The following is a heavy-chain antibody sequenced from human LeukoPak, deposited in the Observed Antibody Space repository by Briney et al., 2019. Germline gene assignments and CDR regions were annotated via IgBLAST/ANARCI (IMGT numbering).Heavy chain of an antibody. CDR1: GFTFSSYA. Sequence: GGSLRLSCAASGFTFSSYAMSWVRQAPGKGLEWVSAISGSGGSTYYADSVKGRFTISRDNSKNTLYLQMKSLRAEDTALYYCAKRSDYGSNGNYFDSWGQGTPVTVSS. J-gene: IGHJ4*02. D-gene: IGHD4-23*01. V-gene: IGHV3-23*01. CDR2: ISGSGGST. CDR3: AKRSDYGSNGNYFDS.